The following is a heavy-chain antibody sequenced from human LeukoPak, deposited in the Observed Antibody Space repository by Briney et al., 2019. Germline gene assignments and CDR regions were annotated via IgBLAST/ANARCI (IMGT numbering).Heavy chain of an antibody. Sequence: GGSLRLSCAASEFTFSDYYMSWIRQAPGKELEWVSYISSSSSYTNYADSVKGRFTISRDNAKNSLYLQMNSLRAEDTAVYYCARDPAPYSGSYYGYFDYWGQGTLVTVSS. J-gene: IGHJ4*02. CDR3: ARDPAPYSGSYYGYFDY. V-gene: IGHV3-11*05. CDR1: EFTFSDYY. D-gene: IGHD1-26*01. CDR2: ISSSSSYT.